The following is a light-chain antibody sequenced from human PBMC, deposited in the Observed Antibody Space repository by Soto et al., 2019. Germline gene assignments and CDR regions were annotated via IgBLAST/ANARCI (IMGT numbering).Light chain of an antibody. V-gene: IGKV3-11*01. J-gene: IGKJ4*01. CDR1: QTINNY. Sequence: EIELTQSPATLSLSPGERATLSCRASQTINNYLAWYQQKPGQTPRLLIYDASTRATDIPARFSGSGSGTDFTLTISGLEPEDFAVYYCQQHVSWPGTFGGGTKVEIK. CDR3: QQHVSWPGT. CDR2: DAS.